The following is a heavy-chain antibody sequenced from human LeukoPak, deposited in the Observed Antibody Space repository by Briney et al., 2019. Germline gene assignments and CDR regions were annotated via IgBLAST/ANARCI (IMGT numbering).Heavy chain of an antibody. CDR1: GGSISSYY. CDR2: IYTSGNT. Sequence: SETLSLTCTVSGGSISSYYWSWIRQPPGKRLEWIGYIYTSGNTNYNPSLKSRVTISVDTSKNQFSLKLSSVTAADTAVYYCARLGEYYDFWSGYYPKWFDPWGQGTLVTVSS. D-gene: IGHD3-3*01. CDR3: ARLGEYYDFWSGYYPKWFDP. J-gene: IGHJ5*02. V-gene: IGHV4-4*09.